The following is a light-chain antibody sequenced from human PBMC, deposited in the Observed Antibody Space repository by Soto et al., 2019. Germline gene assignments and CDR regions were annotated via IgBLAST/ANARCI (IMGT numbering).Light chain of an antibody. J-gene: IGKJ4*01. V-gene: IGKV1-27*01. CDR3: QKFTSAPFT. CDR1: QSVSSSQ. Sequence: AQSPGTLSLSPGERATLSCRASQSVSSSQLAWFQQKPGKLPKLLIYAASILQSGVPSRFSGSGSGTDFTLTISSLQPEDVAIYYCQKFTSAPFTFGGGTKVEI. CDR2: AAS.